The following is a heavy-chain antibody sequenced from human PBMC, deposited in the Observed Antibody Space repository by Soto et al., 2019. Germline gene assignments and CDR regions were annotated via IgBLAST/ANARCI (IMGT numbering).Heavy chain of an antibody. J-gene: IGHJ6*02. V-gene: IGHV4-34*01. CDR1: GGSFSGYY. CDR2: INHSGST. CDR3: ARAGLDPTAAPGILYGMDV. Sequence: PLETLSLTCAVYGGSFSGYYWSWIRQPPGKGLEWIGEINHSGSTNYNPSLKSRVTISVDTSKNQFSLKLSSVTAADTAVYYCARAGLDPTAAPGILYGMDVWGQGTTVTVSS. D-gene: IGHD6-13*01.